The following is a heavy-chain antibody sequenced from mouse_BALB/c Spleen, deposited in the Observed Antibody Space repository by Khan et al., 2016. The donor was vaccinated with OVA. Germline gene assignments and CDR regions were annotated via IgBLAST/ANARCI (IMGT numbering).Heavy chain of an antibody. V-gene: IGHV9-3-1*01. J-gene: IGHJ4*01. CDR3: ARPPYFSYTLDY. CDR2: INTYTGEP. D-gene: IGHD2-10*01. Sequence: QIQLVQSGPELKKPGETVKISCKASGYTFTNYGMNWVKQSPGKALKWMGWINTYTGEPTYADDFKGRFAFSLETSASTAYLQINNLKNEDTATXFCARPPYFSYTLDYWGQGTSFTVSS. CDR1: GYTFTNYG.